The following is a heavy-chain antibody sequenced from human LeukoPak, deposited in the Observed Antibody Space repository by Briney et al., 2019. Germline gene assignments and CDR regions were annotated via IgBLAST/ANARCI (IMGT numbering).Heavy chain of an antibody. CDR2: INPNSGGT. D-gene: IGHD3-10*01. CDR3: ASGLVRGVIGRFPADY. V-gene: IGHV1-2*02. Sequence: ASVKVSCKASGYTFTGYYMHWVRQAPGQGLEWMGWINPNSGGTNYAQKSQGRVTMTRDTSISTAYMELSRLRSDDTAVYYCASGLVRGVIGRFPADYWGQGTLVTVSS. CDR1: GYTFTGYY. J-gene: IGHJ4*02.